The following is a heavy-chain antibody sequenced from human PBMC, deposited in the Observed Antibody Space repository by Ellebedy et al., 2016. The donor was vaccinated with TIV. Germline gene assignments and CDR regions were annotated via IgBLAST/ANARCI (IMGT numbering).Heavy chain of an antibody. V-gene: IGHV4-30-4*01. CDR3: ARVPRGYYDSSGYFDY. CDR2: IYYSGST. CDR1: GGSISSGDYY. J-gene: IGHJ4*02. Sequence: SETLSLXXTVSGGSISSGDYYWSWIRQPPGKGLEWIGYIYYSGSTYYNPSLKSRVTISVDTSKNQFSLKLSSVTAADTAVYYCARVPRGYYDSSGYFDYWGQGTLVTVSS. D-gene: IGHD3-22*01.